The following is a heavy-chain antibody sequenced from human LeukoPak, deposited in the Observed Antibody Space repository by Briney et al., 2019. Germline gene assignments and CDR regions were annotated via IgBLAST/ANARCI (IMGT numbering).Heavy chain of an antibody. J-gene: IGHJ5*02. CDR3: ARDMTTVTTADWFDP. V-gene: IGHV1-24*01. CDR1: GYTLTELS. D-gene: IGHD4-17*01. CDR2: FDPEDGET. Sequence: ASVKVSCKVSGYTLTELSMHWVRQAPGKGLEWMGGFDPEDGETIYAQKFQGRVTMTEDTSTDTAYMELSSLRSEDTAVYYCARDMTTVTTADWFDPWGQGTLVTVSS.